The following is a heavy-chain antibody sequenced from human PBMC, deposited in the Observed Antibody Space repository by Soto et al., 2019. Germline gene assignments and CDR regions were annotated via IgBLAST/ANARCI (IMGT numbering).Heavy chain of an antibody. CDR1: AFTFSTYS. D-gene: IGHD5-18*01. V-gene: IGHV3-7*01. J-gene: IGHJ2*01. Sequence: GGSLRLSCAASAFTFSTYSMTWVRQAPGKGLEWVANINQDGSEKYYVDSMKGRFTISRDNAKNSLYLQMSRLRAEDTAVYYCARDGYSYGYGWYFDLWGRGTLVTVSS. CDR2: INQDGSEK. CDR3: ARDGYSYGYGWYFDL.